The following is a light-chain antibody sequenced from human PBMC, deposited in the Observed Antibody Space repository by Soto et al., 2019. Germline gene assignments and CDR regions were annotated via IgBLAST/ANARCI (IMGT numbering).Light chain of an antibody. CDR3: SSDAATVYV. V-gene: IGLV2-8*01. J-gene: IGLJ1*01. Sequence: QSVLTQPPSASGSPGQSVTISCTGTSSDVGGYNFVSWFQQHPGKVPKLIMYEVSKRPSGVPDRFSGSTSGTAASLTVSGLQEDEDAYYYFSSDAATVYVFGTGTQLTVL. CDR2: EVS. CDR1: SSDVGGYNF.